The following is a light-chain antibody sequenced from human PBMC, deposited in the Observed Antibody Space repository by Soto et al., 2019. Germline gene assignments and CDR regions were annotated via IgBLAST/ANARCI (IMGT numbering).Light chain of an antibody. V-gene: IGKV1-9*01. CDR3: QQLFDSPIT. CDR2: AAS. Sequence: DIQMTQSPSSLSASVGDRVTITCRASQGISHFLAWYQQKPGKVPKLLIYAASTLESGVPSRFSATVSGTEFSLTITSLQPEDFATYYCQQLFDSPITFGQGTRLEMK. J-gene: IGKJ5*01. CDR1: QGISHF.